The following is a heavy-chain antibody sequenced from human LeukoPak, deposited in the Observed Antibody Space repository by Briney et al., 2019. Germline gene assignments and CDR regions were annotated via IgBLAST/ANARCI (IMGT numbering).Heavy chain of an antibody. CDR1: GVSVSSNSVT. D-gene: IGHD2-2*01. CDR2: TYYRSTWYN. Sequence: SQTLSLTCAISGVSVSSNSVTWNWIRQSPSRGLEWLGRTYYRSTWYNDYAVSVRGRITVNPDTSKNQFSLHLNSVTPEDTAVYYCARRLTQYDCFDPWGQGILVTVSS. V-gene: IGHV6-1*01. CDR3: ARRLTQYDCFDP. J-gene: IGHJ5*02.